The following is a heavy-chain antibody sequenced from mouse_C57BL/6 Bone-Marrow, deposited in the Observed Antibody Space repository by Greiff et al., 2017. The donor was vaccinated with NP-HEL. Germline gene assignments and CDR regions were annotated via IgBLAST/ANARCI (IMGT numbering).Heavy chain of an antibody. V-gene: IGHV14-4*01. CDR2: IDPENGDT. Sequence: VQLQQSGAELVRPGASVKLSCTASGFNIKDDYMHWVKQRPEQGLEWIGWIDPENGDTEYASKFQGKATITADTSSNTAYLQLSSLTSEDTAVYYCITVLLRYAMEYWGEGNSVTVSS. D-gene: IGHD1-1*01. J-gene: IGHJ4*01. CDR1: GFNIKDDY. CDR3: ITVLLRYAMEY.